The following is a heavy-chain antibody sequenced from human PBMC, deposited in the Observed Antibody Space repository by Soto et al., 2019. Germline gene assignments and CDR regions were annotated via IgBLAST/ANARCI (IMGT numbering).Heavy chain of an antibody. CDR3: ARDERFYYYHYYMDV. D-gene: IGHD1-1*01. J-gene: IGHJ6*03. CDR2: INPGDSDI. CDR1: GYSFTTYW. Sequence: GESLKISCKASGYSFTTYWIAWVRQMPEKGLEWMGIINPGDSDIRYSPSFQSQITISADNSISTAYLQWSSLKASDTAMYYCARDERFYYYHYYMDVWGKGTAVTVSS. V-gene: IGHV5-51*01.